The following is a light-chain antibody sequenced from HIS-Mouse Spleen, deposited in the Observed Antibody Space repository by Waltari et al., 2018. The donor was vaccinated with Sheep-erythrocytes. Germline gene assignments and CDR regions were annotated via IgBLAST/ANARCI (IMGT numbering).Light chain of an antibody. Sequence: DIQLTQSPSFLSASVGDRVTITCRASQGISSYLAWYQQTPGKAPKLLIYVASTLQSGVPSRFSGSGSGTEFTLTISSLQPEDFATYYCQQLNSYPHTFGQGTKLEIK. J-gene: IGKJ2*01. V-gene: IGKV1-9*01. CDR3: QQLNSYPHT. CDR1: QGISSY. CDR2: VAS.